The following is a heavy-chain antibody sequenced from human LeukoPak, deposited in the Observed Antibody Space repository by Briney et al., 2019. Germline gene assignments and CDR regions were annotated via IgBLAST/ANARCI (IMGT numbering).Heavy chain of an antibody. J-gene: IGHJ4*02. D-gene: IGHD2/OR15-2a*01. V-gene: IGHV4-4*07. CDR1: TGSISGYY. CDR3: ARIPHFYFGYGYFDS. CDR2: IYTNGDT. Sequence: SETLSLTCTVSTGSISGYYWSWIRQPAGQGLEWIGRIYTNGDTRYNPSLKSRVTISVDTSKNQVSLNLRPVTAADTAVYYCARIPHFYFGYGYFDSWGQGTLVTVSS.